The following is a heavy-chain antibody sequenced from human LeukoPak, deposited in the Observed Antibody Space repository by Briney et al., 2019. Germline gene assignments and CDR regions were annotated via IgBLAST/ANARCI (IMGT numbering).Heavy chain of an antibody. J-gene: IGHJ4*02. CDR1: GGSISTSDYN. CDR2: INYSGNT. D-gene: IGHD2-15*01. V-gene: IGHV4-39*01. CDR3: ARTGMVGAADY. Sequence: SESLSLTCTVSGGSISTSDYNWGCIRQPPGKGLEWIGSINYSGNTYYNPSLKSRVTISVDTSKNQFSLKLSSVTAADTAVYYCARTGMVGAADYWGQGTLVTVSS.